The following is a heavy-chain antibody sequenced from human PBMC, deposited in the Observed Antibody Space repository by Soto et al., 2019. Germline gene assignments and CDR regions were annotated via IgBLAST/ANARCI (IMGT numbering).Heavy chain of an antibody. Sequence: PGGSMTLSCSASGFHICVYTMNWVSKAPGKGLEWVSGIYGDGDSKYYADSVKGRFTISRDNSKNTLYLQMNSLRAEDTAVYYCARSKEVVTAIPVLDYWGQGTLVTVSS. CDR1: GFHICVYT. J-gene: IGHJ4*02. CDR2: IYGDGDSK. D-gene: IGHD2-21*02. CDR3: ARSKEVVTAIPVLDY. V-gene: IGHV3-23*01.